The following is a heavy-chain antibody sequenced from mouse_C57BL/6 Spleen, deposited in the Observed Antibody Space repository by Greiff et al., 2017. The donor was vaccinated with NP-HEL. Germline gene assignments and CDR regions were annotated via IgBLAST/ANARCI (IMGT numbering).Heavy chain of an antibody. D-gene: IGHD6-1*01. CDR3: ARDSPLGGDFDY. J-gene: IGHJ2*01. V-gene: IGHV7-1*01. CDR2: SRNKANDYTT. Sequence: DVMLVESGGGLVQSGRSLRLSCATSGFTFSDFYMEWVRQAPGKGLEWIAASRNKANDYTTEYSASVKGRFIVSRDTSQSILYLQMNALRAEDTAIYYCARDSPLGGDFDYWGQGTTLTVSS. CDR1: GFTFSDFY.